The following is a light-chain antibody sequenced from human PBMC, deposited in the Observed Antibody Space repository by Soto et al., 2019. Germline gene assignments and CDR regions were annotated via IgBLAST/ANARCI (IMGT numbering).Light chain of an antibody. CDR2: DNN. V-gene: IGLV1-40*01. CDR3: QSSYSSLSPAHVV. CDR1: ISNIGAGYD. Sequence: QSVLTQPPSVSGAPGQRVTISCTGSISNIGAGYDVHWYQQLPGTAPRLLISDNNNRPSGVPDRFSASKSGTSASLAISGLQAEDEADYVCQSSYSSLSPAHVVFGGGTKLTVL. J-gene: IGLJ2*01.